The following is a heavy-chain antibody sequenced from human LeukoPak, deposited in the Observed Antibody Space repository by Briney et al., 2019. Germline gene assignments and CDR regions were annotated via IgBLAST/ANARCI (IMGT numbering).Heavy chain of an antibody. Sequence: APVKVSCKASGGTFSSYAISWVRQAPGQGLEWMGRIIPILGIANYAQKFQGRVTITADKSTSTAYMELSSLRSEDTAVYYCAREKYRFLGYWGQGTLVTVSS. D-gene: IGHD6-6*01. CDR3: AREKYRFLGY. CDR1: GGTFSSYA. V-gene: IGHV1-69*04. J-gene: IGHJ4*02. CDR2: IIPILGIA.